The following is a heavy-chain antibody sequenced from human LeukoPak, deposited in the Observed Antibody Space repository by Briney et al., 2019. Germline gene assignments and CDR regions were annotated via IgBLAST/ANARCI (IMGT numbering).Heavy chain of an antibody. CDR3: ARGDFVLVRYFDWLGY. J-gene: IGHJ4*02. V-gene: IGHV1-46*01. Sequence: ASVKVSCKASGYTFTSYYMHWVRQAPGQGLEWMGIINPSGGSTSYAQKFQGRVTMTRDTSISTAYMELSRLRSDDTAVYYCARGDFVLVRYFDWLGYWGQGTLVTVSS. D-gene: IGHD3-9*01. CDR1: GYTFTSYY. CDR2: INPSGGST.